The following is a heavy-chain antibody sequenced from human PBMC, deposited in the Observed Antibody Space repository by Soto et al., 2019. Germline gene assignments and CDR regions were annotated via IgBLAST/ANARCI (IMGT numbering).Heavy chain of an antibody. Sequence: QVQLVESGGGVVQPGRSLRLSCAASGFTFSSYGMHWVRQAPGKGLEWVAVISYDGSNKYYADSVKGRFTISRDNSKNTLYLQMNSLRAEDTAVYYCAAGIAVALGYWGQGTLVTVSS. D-gene: IGHD6-19*01. V-gene: IGHV3-30*03. CDR2: ISYDGSNK. CDR1: GFTFSSYG. CDR3: AAGIAVALGY. J-gene: IGHJ4*02.